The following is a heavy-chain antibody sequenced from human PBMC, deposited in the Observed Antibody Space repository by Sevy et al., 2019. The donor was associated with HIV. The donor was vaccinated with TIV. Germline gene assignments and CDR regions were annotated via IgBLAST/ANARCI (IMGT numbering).Heavy chain of an antibody. D-gene: IGHD6-6*01. CDR3: TREGQGYSSSSGY. Sequence: GGSLRLSCAASGFTFGGYGVHWVRQAPGKGLEWVSLISFDGSNKDYADSVKGRFTISRDNSKNTLYLQMNSLRAEDTAMYYCTREGQGYSSSSGYWGQGTLVTVSS. CDR1: GFTFGGYG. CDR2: ISFDGSNK. V-gene: IGHV3-30*03. J-gene: IGHJ4*02.